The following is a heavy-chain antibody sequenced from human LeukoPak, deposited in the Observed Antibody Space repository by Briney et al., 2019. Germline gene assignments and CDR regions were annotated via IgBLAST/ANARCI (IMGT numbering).Heavy chain of an antibody. Sequence: SETLSLTCTVSGGSISSYYWSWIRQPPGKGLEWIGEIYHSGSTSYNPSLRSRVTISVDKSDNQFSLKLNSMTAADTAVYYCARNAGNSDVDYWGQGTLVTVSS. CDR2: IYHSGST. J-gene: IGHJ4*02. V-gene: IGHV4-59*12. CDR1: GGSISSYY. D-gene: IGHD4-23*01. CDR3: ARNAGNSDVDY.